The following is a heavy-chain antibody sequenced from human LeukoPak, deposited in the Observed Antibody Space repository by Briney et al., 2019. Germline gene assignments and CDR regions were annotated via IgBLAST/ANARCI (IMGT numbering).Heavy chain of an antibody. Sequence: PGGSLRLSCAASGFTFSSYAMSWVRQAPGKGLEWVSAISGSGGSTYYADSVKGRFTISRDNSKNTLYLQMNSLRAEDTAVYYCAKEGADYYGSGSFFDYWGQGTLVTVSS. V-gene: IGHV3-23*01. J-gene: IGHJ4*02. CDR1: GFTFSSYA. CDR3: AKEGADYYGSGSFFDY. D-gene: IGHD3-10*01. CDR2: ISGSGGST.